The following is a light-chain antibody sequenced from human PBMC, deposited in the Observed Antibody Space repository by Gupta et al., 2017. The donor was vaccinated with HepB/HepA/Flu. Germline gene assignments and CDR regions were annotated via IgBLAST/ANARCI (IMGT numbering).Light chain of an antibody. CDR2: GVF. Sequence: DIVLTQSPGTLSLSPGERATLSCRASQSVSSSYLAWYQQKPGQAPRLLIYGVFRRATGIPDRFSGSGSGTDFTLTISRLEPEDFAVYYCQQYGSALSITFGQGTRLEIK. CDR3: QQYGSALSIT. V-gene: IGKV3-20*01. J-gene: IGKJ5*01. CDR1: QSVSSSY.